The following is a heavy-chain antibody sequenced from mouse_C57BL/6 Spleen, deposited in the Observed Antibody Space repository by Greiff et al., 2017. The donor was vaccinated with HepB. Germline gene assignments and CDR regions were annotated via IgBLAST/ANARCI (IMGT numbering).Heavy chain of an antibody. CDR1: GYTFTDYY. J-gene: IGHJ2*01. CDR2: INPNNGGT. D-gene: IGHD2-14*01. Sequence: EVQLQQSGPELVKPGASVKISCKASGYTFTDYYMNWVKQSHGKSLEWIGDINPNNGGTSYNQKFKGKATLTVDKSSSTAYMELRSLTSEDSAVYYCARGEVRRPGYYFDYWGQGTTLTVSS. V-gene: IGHV1-26*01. CDR3: ARGEVRRPGYYFDY.